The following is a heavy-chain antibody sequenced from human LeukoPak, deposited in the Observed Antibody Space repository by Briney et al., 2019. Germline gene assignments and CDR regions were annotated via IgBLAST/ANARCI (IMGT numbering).Heavy chain of an antibody. J-gene: IGHJ4*02. CDR2: IYYTGST. CDR1: GGSISSSY. D-gene: IGHD1-14*01. Sequence: SETLSLTCTVSGGSISSSYWCWIRQPPRKGLEWIAYIYYTGSTNYNSSLTSRVTISVETSKNQFSLKLSSVTAADTAVYYCARGRTPFDYWGQGTLVTVSS. CDR3: ARGRTPFDY. V-gene: IGHV4-59*01.